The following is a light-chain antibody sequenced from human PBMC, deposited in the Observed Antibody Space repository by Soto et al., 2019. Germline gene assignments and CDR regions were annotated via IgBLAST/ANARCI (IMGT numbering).Light chain of an antibody. Sequence: DIQMTQSPSSLSASVGDRVTITCQASQDISNYLNWYQQKPGKAPKLLIYDASNLETGVPSRFSGSGSGTDFTFTISSLQPEDIATYYCQQYDNLPRSSGGLFTFGPGTKVDIK. V-gene: IGKV1-33*01. CDR3: QQYDNLPRSSGGLFT. CDR1: QDISNY. CDR2: DAS. J-gene: IGKJ3*01.